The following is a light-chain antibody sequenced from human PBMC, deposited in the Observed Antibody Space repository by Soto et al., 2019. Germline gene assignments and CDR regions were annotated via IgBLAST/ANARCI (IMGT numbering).Light chain of an antibody. Sequence: QSVLTQRASVSGSPGQSITISCTGTTSDVGSYDSVSWYQHHPGKAPKLMIYEVNKRPSGVSIRFSGSKSGNTASLTISGLQAEDEADYYCCSYAGTSYVFGAGTRSPS. CDR3: CSYAGTSYV. V-gene: IGLV2-23*02. J-gene: IGLJ1*01. CDR1: TSDVGSYDS. CDR2: EVN.